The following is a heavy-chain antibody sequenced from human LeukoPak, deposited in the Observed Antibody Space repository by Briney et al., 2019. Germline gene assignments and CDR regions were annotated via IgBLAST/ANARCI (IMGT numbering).Heavy chain of an antibody. Sequence: GGSLRLSCAASGFTFDDYAMHWVREAPGKGLEWVSGISWNSGSIGYADSVKGRFTISRDNAKNSLYLQMNSLRAEDTAVYYCARSILTGYLLDYWGQGTLVTVSS. CDR1: GFTFDDYA. D-gene: IGHD3-9*01. CDR2: ISWNSGSI. CDR3: ARSILTGYLLDY. J-gene: IGHJ4*02. V-gene: IGHV3-9*01.